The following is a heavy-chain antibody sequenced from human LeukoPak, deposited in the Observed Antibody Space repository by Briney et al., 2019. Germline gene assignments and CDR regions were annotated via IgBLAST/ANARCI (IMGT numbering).Heavy chain of an antibody. CDR1: GVTFSDYA. CDR3: AKDRGRYYDSSGYYWGYYFDS. Sequence: PGGSLRLSCAASGVTFSDYAVNWVRQAPGKGLEWVSAISGSGGSTYYADSVKGRFTISRDNSKNTLYLQMSSLRAEDTAVYYCAKDRGRYYDSSGYYWGYYFDSWGQGILITVST. V-gene: IGHV3-23*01. D-gene: IGHD3-22*01. CDR2: ISGSGGST. J-gene: IGHJ4*02.